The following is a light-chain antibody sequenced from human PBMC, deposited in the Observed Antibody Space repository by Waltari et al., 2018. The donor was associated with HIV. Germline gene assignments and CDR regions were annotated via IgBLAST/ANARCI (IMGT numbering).Light chain of an antibody. V-gene: IGLV3-21*04. CDR1: NIGSKG. Sequence: SYVLTQPPSVSVAPGKTARITCGGNNIGSKGVHWYQQKPGQAPVLVIYYDSHRPSGIPELFSGSKSGNTATLTISRVEAGDEADYYCQLWDGTGDHPGVFGTGTQVTVL. CDR2: YDS. J-gene: IGLJ1*01. CDR3: QLWDGTGDHPGV.